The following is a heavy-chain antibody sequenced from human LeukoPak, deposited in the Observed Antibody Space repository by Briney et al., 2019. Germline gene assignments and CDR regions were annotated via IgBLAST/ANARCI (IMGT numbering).Heavy chain of an antibody. V-gene: IGHV3-48*01. J-gene: IGHJ4*02. CDR1: GFTLSSYG. CDR2: ISSSSSSI. Sequence: PGGSLRLSCAASGFTLSSYGMNWVRQAPGKGLEWVSYISSSSSSIYYADSVKGRFTISRDNAKNSLYLQMNSLRAEDMAVYYCARDPDYWGQGTLVIVSS. CDR3: ARDPDY.